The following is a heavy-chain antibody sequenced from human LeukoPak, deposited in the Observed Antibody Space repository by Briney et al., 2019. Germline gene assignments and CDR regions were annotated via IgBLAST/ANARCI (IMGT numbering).Heavy chain of an antibody. D-gene: IGHD4-17*01. Sequence: SETLSLTCTVSGGGLSYYWGWIRQAPGKGLEWIGYIYYSGSTNYNPSLKSRVTISVDTSKNQFSLKLSSVTAADTAVYYCARVLHVYGDQSNWFDPWGQGTLVTVSS. CDR1: GGGLSYY. CDR3: ARVLHVYGDQSNWFDP. CDR2: IYYSGST. V-gene: IGHV4-59*02. J-gene: IGHJ5*02.